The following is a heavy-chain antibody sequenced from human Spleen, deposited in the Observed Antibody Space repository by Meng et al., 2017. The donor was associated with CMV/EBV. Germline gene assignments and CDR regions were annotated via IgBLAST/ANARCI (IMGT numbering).Heavy chain of an antibody. CDR1: GGSISSSSYY. V-gene: IGHV4-39*01. Sequence: SETLSLTCTVSGGSISSSSYYWGWIRQPPGKGLEWIGSIYYSGSTYYNPSLKSRVTISVDTSKNQFSLKLSSVTAADTAVYYCASVRFLEWEWYDYWGQGTLVTVSS. D-gene: IGHD3-3*01. CDR2: IYYSGST. J-gene: IGHJ4*02. CDR3: ASVRFLEWEWYDY.